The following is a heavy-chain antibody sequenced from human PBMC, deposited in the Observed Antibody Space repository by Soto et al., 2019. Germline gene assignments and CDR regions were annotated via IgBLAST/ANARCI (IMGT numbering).Heavy chain of an antibody. Sequence: PGGSLRLSCAESGFTFSTYGMHWVRRAPGKGLEWVALVWFDGSDKYSSDSVKGRFTISRDNSKNTLYLQMNSLRAEDTAVYYCAKSDDLFIAFYIWGQGTMVTVSS. CDR1: GFTFSTYG. CDR2: VWFDGSDK. D-gene: IGHD3-9*01. CDR3: AKSDDLFIAFYI. J-gene: IGHJ3*02. V-gene: IGHV3-30*02.